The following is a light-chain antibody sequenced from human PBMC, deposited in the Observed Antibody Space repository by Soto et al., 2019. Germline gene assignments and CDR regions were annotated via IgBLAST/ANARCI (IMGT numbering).Light chain of an antibody. CDR1: QSISSW. Sequence: DIQMTQSPSTLSAFVGDRVTITCRASQSISSWLAWYQQKPGKAPKHLIYKASSLESGVPSRFSGSGSGTEFTLTISSLQPDDFATYYCQHYYSTFPYTFGQGTKLEIK. J-gene: IGKJ2*01. CDR3: QHYYSTFPYT. CDR2: KAS. V-gene: IGKV1-5*03.